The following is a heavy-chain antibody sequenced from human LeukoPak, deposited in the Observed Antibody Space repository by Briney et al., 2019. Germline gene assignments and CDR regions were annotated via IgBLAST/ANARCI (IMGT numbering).Heavy chain of an antibody. CDR1: GFTFSSYA. J-gene: IGHJ4*02. CDR3: AKYFYDSSGSRNSFDY. D-gene: IGHD3-22*01. V-gene: IGHV3-23*01. CDR2: IAGIGGRT. Sequence: GGSLRLSCAASGFTFSSYAMSWVRQAPGRGLEWVSAIAGIGGRTYYADFVKGRFTVSRDNSKNTLYLQMNSLRAKDTAVYYCAKYFYDSSGSRNSFDYWGQGSLVTVSS.